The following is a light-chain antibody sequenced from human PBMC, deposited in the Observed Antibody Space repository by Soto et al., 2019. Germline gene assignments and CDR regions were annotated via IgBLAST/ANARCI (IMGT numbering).Light chain of an antibody. CDR1: QGIRNE. J-gene: IGKJ5*01. V-gene: IGKV1-17*01. CDR3: LQHNSYPNT. CDR2: SAS. Sequence: DIQMTQSPSSLSASVGDRVTITCRASQGIRNELGWYQQKPGKAPKRLIYSASSLQSGVPSRSSGSGSGTEFTLTISSLQPEDFATYYCLQHNSYPNTFGPGTRLEIK.